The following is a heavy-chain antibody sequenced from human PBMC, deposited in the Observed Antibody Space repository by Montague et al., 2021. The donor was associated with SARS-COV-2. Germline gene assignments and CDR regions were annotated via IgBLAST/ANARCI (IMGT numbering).Heavy chain of an antibody. Sequence: PALVKPTQTLTLTCTVSGFSLNTRLGVTWIRQPPGKALEWLAHIFLNGEQSVTTSLKTRVTVSRDTSKNQVVLSMTNVDPADTVTYYCARIRSDPPLLYLGVWDYCSDFWGQGILVSVSS. J-gene: IGHJ4*02. CDR1: GFSLNTRLG. V-gene: IGHV2-26*01. CDR2: IFLNGEQ. CDR3: ARIRSDPPLLYLGVWDYCSDF. D-gene: IGHD3-16*02.